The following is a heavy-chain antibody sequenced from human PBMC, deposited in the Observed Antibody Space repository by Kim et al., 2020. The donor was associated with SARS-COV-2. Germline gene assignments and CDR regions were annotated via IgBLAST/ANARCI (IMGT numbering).Heavy chain of an antibody. Sequence: SETLSLTCTVSGGSISSSSYYWGWIRQPPGKGLEWIGSIYYSGSTYYNPSLKSRVTISVDTSKNQFSLKLSSVTAADTAVYYCARLWFDFWSGVDYWGQGTLVTVSS. CDR3: ARLWFDFWSGVDY. J-gene: IGHJ4*02. CDR2: IYYSGST. CDR1: GGSISSSSYY. D-gene: IGHD3-3*01. V-gene: IGHV4-39*01.